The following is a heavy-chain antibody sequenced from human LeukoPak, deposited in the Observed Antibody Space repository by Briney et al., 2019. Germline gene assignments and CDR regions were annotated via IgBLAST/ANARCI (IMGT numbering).Heavy chain of an antibody. CDR3: ARTVVVAATHAFDI. V-gene: IGHV4-59*01. Sequence: PSETLSLTCTVFGGSISSYYWSWIRQPPAKGLEWIGYIYYSGSTNYNPSLKSRVTISVDTSKNQFSLKLSSVTAADTAVYYCARTVVVAATHAFDIWGQGTMVTVSS. D-gene: IGHD2-15*01. J-gene: IGHJ3*02. CDR2: IYYSGST. CDR1: GGSISSYY.